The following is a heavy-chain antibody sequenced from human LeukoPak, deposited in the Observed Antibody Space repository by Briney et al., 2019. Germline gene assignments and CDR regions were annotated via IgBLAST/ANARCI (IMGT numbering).Heavy chain of an antibody. CDR2: ISGSGGST. CDR1: GFTFSSYA. CDR3: ARGPTTVVTPGPVDY. V-gene: IGHV3-23*01. D-gene: IGHD4-23*01. J-gene: IGHJ4*02. Sequence: GGSLRLSCAASGFTFSSYAMSWVRQAPGKGLEWVSAISGSGGSTYYADSVKGRFTISRDNSKNTLYLQMNSLRAEDTAVYYCARGPTTVVTPGPVDYWGQGTLGTVSS.